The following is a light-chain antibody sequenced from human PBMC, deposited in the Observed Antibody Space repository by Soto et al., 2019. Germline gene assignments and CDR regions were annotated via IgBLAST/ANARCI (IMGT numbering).Light chain of an antibody. CDR2: SNN. J-gene: IGLJ1*01. CDR1: SSNIGSNT. CDR3: ATWDDRLNGYV. Sequence: QPVLTQPPSASGTPGQSVTASCSGSSSNIGSNTVTWYQQLPGTPPTILLYSNNLRSSGVPDRFSGSRSGTSASLAISGLQYEDEADYYCATWDDRLNGYVFGSGTKVTVL. V-gene: IGLV1-44*01.